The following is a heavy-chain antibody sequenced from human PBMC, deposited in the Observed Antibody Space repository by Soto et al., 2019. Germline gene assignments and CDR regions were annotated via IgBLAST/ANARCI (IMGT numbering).Heavy chain of an antibody. CDR3: AIFLREVDPAMIPGAY. D-gene: IGHD5-18*01. CDR1: GFTFSNYG. Sequence: ESGGGVVQPGGSLRLSCAASGFTFSNYGLHWVRQAPGKGLEWAAVISFDGSNKYYADSMKGRFTVSRDNSKNTLYLQMTSLRTEDTAMYCCAIFLREVDPAMIPGAYWGQGTLVTVSS. J-gene: IGHJ4*02. V-gene: IGHV3-30*03. CDR2: ISFDGSNK.